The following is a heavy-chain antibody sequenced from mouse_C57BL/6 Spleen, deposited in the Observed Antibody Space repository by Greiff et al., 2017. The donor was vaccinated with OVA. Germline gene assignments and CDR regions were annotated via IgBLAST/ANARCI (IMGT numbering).Heavy chain of an antibody. V-gene: IGHV1-81*01. CDR2: IYPRSGNI. CDR3: ARSKELGRDYFDY. CDR1: GYTFTSYG. Sequence: QVQLQQSGAELARPGASVKLSCKASGYTFTSYGISWVKQRTGQGLEWIGEIYPRSGNIYYNEKFKGKATLTADKSSSTAYMELRSLTSEDSAVYFCARSKELGRDYFDYWGQGTTLTVSS. J-gene: IGHJ2*01. D-gene: IGHD4-1*01.